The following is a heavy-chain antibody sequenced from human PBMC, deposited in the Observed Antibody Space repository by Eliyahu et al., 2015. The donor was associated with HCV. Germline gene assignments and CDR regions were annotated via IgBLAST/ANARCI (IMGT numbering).Heavy chain of an antibody. D-gene: IGHD5-12*01. Sequence: QLQLQESGPGLVKPSETLSLTCIVXGGSMSNKNYYGGWIRQPPGKGXEWIGSIYYSGRTSYNSSLKNRVTVSVDTSKNQFSLKLSSVTAADTAVYYCARHINRAYERQNWFDPWGQGTLVTVSS. V-gene: IGHV4-39*01. J-gene: IGHJ5*02. CDR2: IYYSGRT. CDR1: GGSMSNKNYY. CDR3: ARHINRAYERQNWFDP.